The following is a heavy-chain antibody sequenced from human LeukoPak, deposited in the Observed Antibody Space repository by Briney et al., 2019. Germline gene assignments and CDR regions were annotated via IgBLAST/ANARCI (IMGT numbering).Heavy chain of an antibody. CDR3: AKDLVAGYNYGFDY. CDR2: ISYDGSNK. CDR1: GFTFSSYA. J-gene: IGHJ4*02. D-gene: IGHD5-24*01. Sequence: GGSLRLSCAASGFTFSSYAMHWVRQAPGKGLEWVAVISYDGSNKYYADSVKGRFTISRDNSKNTLYLQMNSLRAEDTALYYCAKDLVAGYNYGFDYWGQGTLVTVSS. V-gene: IGHV3-30*04.